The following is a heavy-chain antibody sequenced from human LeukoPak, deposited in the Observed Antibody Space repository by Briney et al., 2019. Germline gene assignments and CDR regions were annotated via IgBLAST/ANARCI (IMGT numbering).Heavy chain of an antibody. D-gene: IGHD3-10*01. J-gene: IGHJ4*02. CDR1: GFTFSSYA. CDR2: ISYDGSNK. CDR3: AIRRFGVYFDY. V-gene: IGHV3-30-3*01. Sequence: GGSLRLSCAASGFTFSSYAMHWVRQAPGKGLEWVAVISYDGSNKYYADSVKGRFTISRDNSKDTLYLQMFSLRAEDTAIYYCAIRRFGVYFDYWGQGTLVTVSS.